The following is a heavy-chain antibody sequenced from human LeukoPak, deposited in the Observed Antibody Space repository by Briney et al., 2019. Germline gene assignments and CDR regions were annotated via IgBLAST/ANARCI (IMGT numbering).Heavy chain of an antibody. Sequence: SETLSLTCAVYGGSFSGYYWSWIRPPPGKGLEWIGEINHSGSTNYNPSLKSRVTISVDTSKNQFSLKLSSVTAADTAVYYCARGSVRVVRGVTDNWGQGTLVTVSS. CDR2: INHSGST. CDR3: ARGSVRVVRGVTDN. V-gene: IGHV4-34*01. CDR1: GGSFSGYY. D-gene: IGHD3-10*01. J-gene: IGHJ4*02.